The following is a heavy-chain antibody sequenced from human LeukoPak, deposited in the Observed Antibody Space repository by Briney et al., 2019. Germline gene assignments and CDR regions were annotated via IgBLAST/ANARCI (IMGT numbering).Heavy chain of an antibody. J-gene: IGHJ4*02. CDR1: GFTFSSYW. CDR2: IKQDGSEK. Sequence: SGGSLRLSCAASGFTFSSYWMSWVRQAPGKGLEWVANIKQDGSEKYYVDSVKGRFTISRDNAKNSLYLQMNSLRAEDTAVYYCARGPPGWLHSQYDYWGQGTLVTVSS. CDR3: ARGPPGWLHSQYDY. D-gene: IGHD3-22*01. V-gene: IGHV3-7*01.